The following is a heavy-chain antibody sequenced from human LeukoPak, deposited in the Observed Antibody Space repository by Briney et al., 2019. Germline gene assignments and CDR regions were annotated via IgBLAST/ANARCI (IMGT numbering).Heavy chain of an antibody. CDR3: AKAVWGSFY. D-gene: IGHD3-16*01. V-gene: IGHV3-23*01. CDR1: GFTVSNNY. Sequence: GGSLRLSCAASGFTVSNNYMSWVRQAPGKGLEWVSAISGSGGSTYYADSVKGRFTISRDNSKNTLYLQMNSLRAEDTAVYYCAKAVWGSFYWGQGTLVTVSS. CDR2: ISGSGGST. J-gene: IGHJ4*02.